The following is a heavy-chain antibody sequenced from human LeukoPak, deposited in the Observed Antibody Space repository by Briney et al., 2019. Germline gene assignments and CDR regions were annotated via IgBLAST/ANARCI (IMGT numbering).Heavy chain of an antibody. J-gene: IGHJ3*01. CDR1: GFTVSSNF. CDR2: IYSGGST. V-gene: IGHV3-53*01. CDR3: ARAASFSSIGAFDV. Sequence: GGSLRLSCAASGFTVSSNFMTWVRQAPGKGLEWVSAIYSGGSTYYADSVKGRFTISRDNSKNTLYLQMNSLRAEDTAVYYCARAASFSSIGAFDVWGQGTMVTVSS. D-gene: IGHD6-25*01.